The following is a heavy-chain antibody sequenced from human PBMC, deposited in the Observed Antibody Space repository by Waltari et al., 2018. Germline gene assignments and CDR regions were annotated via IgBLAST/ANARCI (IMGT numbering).Heavy chain of an antibody. CDR3: ARLGSSWSFDY. D-gene: IGHD6-13*01. CDR2: IKQDGSEK. V-gene: IGHV3-7*01. J-gene: IGHJ4*02. Sequence: EVQLVESGGGLVQPGGSLRLSCAASGFPFSSYWMSWVRQAPGKGLEWVANIKQDGSEKYYVDSVKGRFTISRDNAKNSLYLQMNSLRAEDTAVYYCARLGSSWSFDYWGQGTLVTVSS. CDR1: GFPFSSYW.